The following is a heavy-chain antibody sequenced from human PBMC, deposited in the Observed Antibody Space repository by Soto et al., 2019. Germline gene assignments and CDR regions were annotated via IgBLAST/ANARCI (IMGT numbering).Heavy chain of an antibody. CDR2: ISAYNGNT. Sequence: QVQLVQSGAEVKKPGASVKVSCKASGYTFTSYGISWVRQAPGQGLEWMGWISAYNGNTNYAQKLQGRVTMTTDTPTSTAYMELRSLRSDDTAVYYCARDSLAPIIAARRVRFDPWGQGTLVTVSS. CDR3: ARDSLAPIIAARRVRFDP. D-gene: IGHD6-6*01. J-gene: IGHJ5*02. V-gene: IGHV1-18*01. CDR1: GYTFTSYG.